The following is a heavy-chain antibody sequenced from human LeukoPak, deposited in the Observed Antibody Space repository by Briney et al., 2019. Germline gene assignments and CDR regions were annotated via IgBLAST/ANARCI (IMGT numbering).Heavy chain of an antibody. CDR2: INHSGST. V-gene: IGHV4-34*01. D-gene: IGHD2-15*01. CDR1: GFTFSNAW. J-gene: IGHJ4*02. CDR3: ARGGYCSGGSCYLYFDY. Sequence: GSLRLSCAASGFTFSNAWMSWVRQPPGKGLEWIGEINHSGSTNYNPSLKSRVTISVDTSKNQFSLKLSSVTAADTAVYYCARGGYCSGGSCYLYFDYWGQGTLVTVSS.